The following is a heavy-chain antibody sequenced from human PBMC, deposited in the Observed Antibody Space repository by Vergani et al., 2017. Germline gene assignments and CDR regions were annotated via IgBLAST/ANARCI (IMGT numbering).Heavy chain of an antibody. CDR3: ARHGNPHSNLAAPLAT. J-gene: IGHJ5*02. D-gene: IGHD4-23*01. V-gene: IGHV4-38-2*01. CDR1: GYSISSGYY. Sequence: QVQLQESGPGLVKPSETLSLTCVVSGYSISSGYYWGWIRQPPGKGLEWIGSIYHSGGTYYNPSLKSRVPISLDTSKKQFSLKVHSVTAAATAVYYCARHGNPHSNLAAPLATSGQGSLVTVSS. CDR2: IYHSGGT.